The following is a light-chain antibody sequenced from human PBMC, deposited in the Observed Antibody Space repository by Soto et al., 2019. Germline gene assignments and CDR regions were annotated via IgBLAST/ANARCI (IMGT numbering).Light chain of an antibody. CDR1: NTDVGGYNR. CDR3: ISYIPSTTTHWV. V-gene: IGLV2-14*01. Sequence: QSVLTQPACVSGSPGQSITISCTGTNTDVGGYNRVSWYQQHPGKAPKMLIFEVFNRPSGISDRFSGSKSGDTASLTISGLQAEDEADYYCISYIPSTTTHWVFGGGTKLTVL. J-gene: IGLJ3*02. CDR2: EVF.